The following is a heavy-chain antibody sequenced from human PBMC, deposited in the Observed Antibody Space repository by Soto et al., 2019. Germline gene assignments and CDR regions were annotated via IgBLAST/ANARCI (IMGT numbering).Heavy chain of an antibody. J-gene: IGHJ4*02. CDR2: IYYSGST. CDR1: GGSISSGGYY. D-gene: IGHD2-15*01. V-gene: IGHV4-31*03. CDR3: ARGRIVVVVASKYFDY. Sequence: SETLSLTCTVSGGSISSGGYYWSWIRQHPGKGLEWIGYIYYSGSTYYNPSLKSRVTISVDTSKNQFSLKLSSVTVADTAVYYCARGRIVVVVASKYFDYWGQGTLVTVSS.